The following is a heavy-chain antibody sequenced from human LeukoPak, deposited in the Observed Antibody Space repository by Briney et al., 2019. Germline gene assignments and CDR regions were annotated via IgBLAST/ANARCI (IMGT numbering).Heavy chain of an antibody. CDR3: ARFDYYHYGMDV. CDR1: GGSISGYY. CDR2: NRHRRSN. Sequence: PSERLSLTCTVAGGSISGYYWSWIRQPAGRGMDSIQYNRHRRSNNHNPTLQSRVTISVHTSKSHFSPKLSSLTAADPAVYHCARFDYYHYGMDVWGQGTTVTAS. J-gene: IGHJ6*02. V-gene: IGHV4-59*01.